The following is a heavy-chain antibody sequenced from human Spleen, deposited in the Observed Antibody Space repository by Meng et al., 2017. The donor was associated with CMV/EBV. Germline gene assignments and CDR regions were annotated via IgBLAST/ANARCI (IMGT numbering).Heavy chain of an antibody. CDR2: IGTAGDR. CDR3: AKNLKYYYDSSGHDPSAW. Sequence: GESLKISCAASGFTFSRNDMHWVRQPVGKGLEWVSTIGTAGDRSYAGSVKGRFTISRDNSKNTLYLQMNSLRVEDTAVYYCAKNLKYYYDSSGHDPSAWWGQGTLVTVSS. J-gene: IGHJ4*02. CDR1: GFTFSRND. V-gene: IGHV3-13*01. D-gene: IGHD3-22*01.